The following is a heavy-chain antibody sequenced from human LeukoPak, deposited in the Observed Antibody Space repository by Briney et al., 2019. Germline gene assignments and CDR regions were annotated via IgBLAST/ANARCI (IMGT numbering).Heavy chain of an antibody. CDR2: VYCSGST. Sequence: KPSETLSLTCVLSGASIRSSDYYWAWIRQPPGKGLEWIGTVYCSGSTYYNPSLKSRFTISVDTSNNSISLKVTSLTAADTAVYYCARHGNWEPFDYWGQGSLVTVSS. CDR1: GASIRSSDYY. J-gene: IGHJ4*02. V-gene: IGHV4-39*01. D-gene: IGHD1-1*01. CDR3: ARHGNWEPFDY.